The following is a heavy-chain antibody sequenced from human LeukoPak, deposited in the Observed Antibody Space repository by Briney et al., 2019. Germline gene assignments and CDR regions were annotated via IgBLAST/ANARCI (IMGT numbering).Heavy chain of an antibody. V-gene: IGHV4-59*12. CDR3: ARVTYNGYQHFDY. CDR1: GGSISSYY. CDR2: IHHRGTT. J-gene: IGHJ4*02. Sequence: SETLSLTCTVSGGSISSYYWSWIRQPPGKGLEWIGEIHHRGTTYYNPSLRGRVTISVDTSKNQFSLRLTSVTAADTAVYYCARVTYNGYQHFDYWGQGNLVTVS. D-gene: IGHD3-10*01.